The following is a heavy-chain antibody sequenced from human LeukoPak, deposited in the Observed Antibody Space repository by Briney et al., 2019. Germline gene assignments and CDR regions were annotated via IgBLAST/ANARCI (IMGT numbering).Heavy chain of an antibody. CDR1: GFTFSSYS. V-gene: IGHV3-21*01. Sequence: PGGSLRLSCAASGFTFSSYSMSWVRQAPGKGLEWVSSISSSSSYIYYADSVKGRFTISRDNAKNSLYLQMNSLRAEDTTVYYCASVYYYGSGSSGYFDYWGQGTLVTVSS. J-gene: IGHJ4*02. D-gene: IGHD3-10*01. CDR3: ASVYYYGSGSSGYFDY. CDR2: ISSSSSYI.